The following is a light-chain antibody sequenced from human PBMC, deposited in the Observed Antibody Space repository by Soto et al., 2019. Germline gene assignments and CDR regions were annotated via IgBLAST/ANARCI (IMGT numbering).Light chain of an antibody. Sequence: QSALIQPASVSGSPGQSITISCTGTSSDVGSYNFVSWYQQHPGKAPKVMIYEGSKRPSGVSNRFSGSKSGNTASLTISGLQAEDEADYYCCSYAGSSTWVFGTGTKVTVL. CDR2: EGS. V-gene: IGLV2-23*01. J-gene: IGLJ1*01. CDR3: CSYAGSSTWV. CDR1: SSDVGSYNF.